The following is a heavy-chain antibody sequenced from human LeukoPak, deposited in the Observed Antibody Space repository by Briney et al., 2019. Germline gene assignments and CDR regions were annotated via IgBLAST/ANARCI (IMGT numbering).Heavy chain of an antibody. V-gene: IGHV3-21*01. CDR3: ARLDGSGSYYYYYYGMDV. CDR2: ISSSSSYI. D-gene: IGHD3-10*01. J-gene: IGHJ6*02. Sequence: GGSLRLSCAASGFTFSSYAMSWVRQAPGKGLEWVSSISSSSSYIYYADSVKGRFTISRDNAKNSLYLQMNSLRAEDTAVYYCARLDGSGSYYYYYYGMDVWGQGTTVTVSS. CDR1: GFTFSSYA.